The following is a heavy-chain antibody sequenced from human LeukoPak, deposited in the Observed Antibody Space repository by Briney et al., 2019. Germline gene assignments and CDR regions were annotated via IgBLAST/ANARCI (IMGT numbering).Heavy chain of an antibody. D-gene: IGHD6-19*01. CDR3: AREGQWLPDWFDP. J-gene: IGHJ5*02. Sequence: SETLSFTCTVSGGSISCYYWSWIRQPPGQGLEWIGYIHYSGSTNYNPSLKSRVTISLDMSKNQFSLKLNSVTAADTAVYYCAREGQWLPDWFDPWGPGTLVTVSS. CDR2: IHYSGST. V-gene: IGHV4-59*01. CDR1: GGSISCYY.